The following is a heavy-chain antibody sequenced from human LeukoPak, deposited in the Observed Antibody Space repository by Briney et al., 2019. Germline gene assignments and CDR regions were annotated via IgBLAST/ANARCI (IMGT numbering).Heavy chain of an antibody. Sequence: GGSLRLSCAASGFTVSSNYMNWVRQAPGQGLEWVSVINSGGSTHYANSVKGRFTISRDNSKNTLYLQMNSLRAEDTAVYYCARDLYYYGSGSDNFLYYWGQGTLVTVSS. CDR3: ARDLYYYGSGSDNFLYY. V-gene: IGHV3-53*01. CDR2: INSGGST. D-gene: IGHD3-10*01. CDR1: GFTVSSNY. J-gene: IGHJ4*02.